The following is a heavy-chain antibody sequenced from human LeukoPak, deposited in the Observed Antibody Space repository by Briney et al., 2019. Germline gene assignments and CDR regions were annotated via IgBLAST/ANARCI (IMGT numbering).Heavy chain of an antibody. Sequence: SETLSLTCALYGGSFSGYYWSWIRHPPGRGREWIGEINHSVSTNYNPSLKSRATISVDTSKNQFSLKLSSVTAADTAVYYCARGSYSSSWYGEDAILYNWFDPWGQGTLVTASS. J-gene: IGHJ5*02. CDR3: ARGSYSSSWYGEDAILYNWFDP. CDR2: INHSVST. V-gene: IGHV4-34*01. CDR1: GGSFSGYY. D-gene: IGHD6-13*01.